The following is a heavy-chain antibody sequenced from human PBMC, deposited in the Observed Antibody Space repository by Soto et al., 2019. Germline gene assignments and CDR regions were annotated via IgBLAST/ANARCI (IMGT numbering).Heavy chain of an antibody. Sequence: QVQLQESGPGLVKPSQTLSLTCTVSGGSISSGGYYWSWIRQHPGKGLEWIGYIYYSGSTYYNPSLKSRVTISVDTSKNQFSLKLSSVTAAGTAVYYCARFGRGVVVPASFDYWGQGTLVTVSS. CDR3: ARFGRGVVVPASFDY. J-gene: IGHJ4*02. CDR2: IYYSGST. D-gene: IGHD2-2*01. CDR1: GGSISSGGYY. V-gene: IGHV4-31*03.